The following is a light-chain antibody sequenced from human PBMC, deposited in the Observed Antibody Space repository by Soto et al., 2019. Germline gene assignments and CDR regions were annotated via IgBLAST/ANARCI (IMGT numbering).Light chain of an antibody. J-gene: IGLJ1*01. Sequence: QSVLTQPASVSGSPGPSVTIPCTGTSSGIGRYILISWSQQHPGKVPRLIIFDGTKRPSAVSVRFTGSKSDNTASLTIAGLQAEYDASYYCYSYAGDYFYVFGTGTDVT. CDR2: DGT. CDR3: YSYAGDYFYV. CDR1: SSGIGRYIL. V-gene: IGLV2-23*01.